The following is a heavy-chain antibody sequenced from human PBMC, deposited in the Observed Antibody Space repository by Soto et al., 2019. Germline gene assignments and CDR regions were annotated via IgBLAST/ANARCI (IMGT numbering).Heavy chain of an antibody. V-gene: IGHV3-21*01. CDR2: ISSSSSYI. D-gene: IGHD4-17*01. Sequence: GGSLRLSCAASGFTFSSYSMNWVRQAPGKGLEWVSSISSSSSYIYYADSVKGRFTISRDNAKNSLYLQMNSLGAEDTAVYYCARDYGAPGDAFDIWGQGTMVTVSS. CDR3: ARDYGAPGDAFDI. CDR1: GFTFSSYS. J-gene: IGHJ3*02.